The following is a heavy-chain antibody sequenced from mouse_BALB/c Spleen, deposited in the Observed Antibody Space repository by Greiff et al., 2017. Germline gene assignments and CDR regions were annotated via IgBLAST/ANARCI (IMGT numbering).Heavy chain of an antibody. CDR2: IDPENGDT. V-gene: IGHV14-4*02. CDR3: NRDYDYDGPMDY. J-gene: IGHJ4*01. CDR1: GFNIKDYY. Sequence: EVQLQQSGAELVRSGASVKLSCTASGFNIKDYYMHWVKQRPEQGLEWIGWIDPENGDTEYASKFQGKATMTADTSSNTAYLQLSSLTSEDTAVYYCNRDYDYDGPMDYWGQGTSVTVSS. D-gene: IGHD2-4*01.